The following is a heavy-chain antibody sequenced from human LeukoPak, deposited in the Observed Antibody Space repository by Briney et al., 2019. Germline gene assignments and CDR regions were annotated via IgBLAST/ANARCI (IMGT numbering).Heavy chain of an antibody. V-gene: IGHV5-51*01. CDR3: ARHSDVIGAI. J-gene: IGHJ4*02. Sequence: GESLKISCKASGYTFTHQWIGWVRRKSGSGLEWMGIIYPRDSDTRYSPSFQGHVSISADTSINIAYLEWSRLEASDTAIYYCARHSDVIGAIWGEGTLVTVSS. D-gene: IGHD3-10*01. CDR2: IYPRDSDT. CDR1: GYTFTHQW.